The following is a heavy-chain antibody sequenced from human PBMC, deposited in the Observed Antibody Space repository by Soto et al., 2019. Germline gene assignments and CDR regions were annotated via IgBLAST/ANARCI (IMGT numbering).Heavy chain of an antibody. J-gene: IGHJ4*01. CDR2: ISGMGRDT. D-gene: IGHD6-13*01. CDR3: AKDRLEEVGTFFEF. Sequence: PRGSLRPSCEASGFTFSNYSMSWVRQAPGKGLEWVSGISGMGRDTYYADSVKGRLTTSTDNAKNTLFLQMNSLRAEDAASYYCAKDRLEEVGTFFEFWGHGILVTVSS. CDR1: GFTFSNYS. V-gene: IGHV3-23*01.